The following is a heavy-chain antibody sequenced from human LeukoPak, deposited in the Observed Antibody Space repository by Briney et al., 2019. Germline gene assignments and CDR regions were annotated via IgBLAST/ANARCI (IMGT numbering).Heavy chain of an antibody. CDR2: IWYDGSNK. J-gene: IGHJ6*02. D-gene: IGHD2-15*01. CDR3: ARQQVVVAATPDYYYGMDV. V-gene: IGHV3-33*01. CDR1: GFTFSSYG. Sequence: GGSLRLSCAASGFTFSSYGMHWVRQAPGKGLEWVAVIWYDGSNKYYADSVKGRFTISRDNSKNTLYLQMNSLRAEDTAVYYCARQQVVVAATPDYYYGMDVWGQGTTVTVSS.